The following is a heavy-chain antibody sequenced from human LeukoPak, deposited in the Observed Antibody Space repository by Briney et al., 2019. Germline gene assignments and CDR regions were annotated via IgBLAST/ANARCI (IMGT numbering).Heavy chain of an antibody. CDR2: ISYDGSNK. V-gene: IGHV3-30-3*01. CDR3: ARAEFTYYYDSSGYYFGY. Sequence: PGGSLRVSCAAYGFTFSSYAMHWVRQAPGKGLDRVAVISYDGSNKYYADSVKGRFTISRDNSKNTLYLQMNSLRAEDTAVYYCARAEFTYYYDSSGYYFGYWGQGTLVTVSS. CDR1: GFTFSSYA. J-gene: IGHJ4*02. D-gene: IGHD3-22*01.